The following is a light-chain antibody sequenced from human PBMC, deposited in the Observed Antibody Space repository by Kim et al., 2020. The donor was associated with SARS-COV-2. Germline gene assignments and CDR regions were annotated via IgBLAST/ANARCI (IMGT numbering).Light chain of an antibody. CDR2: GAS. Sequence: DIQMTQSPSALSAVVGDTVTIACRASQSINSYLAWYQQKPGKAPKLLVYGASSLEEGVPSKFSGSGFGTDFTLTIRGLHPDDFAAYFCQQYDSFPWTFGQGTKLEIK. V-gene: IGKV1-5*01. CDR1: QSINSY. CDR3: QQYDSFPWT. J-gene: IGKJ1*01.